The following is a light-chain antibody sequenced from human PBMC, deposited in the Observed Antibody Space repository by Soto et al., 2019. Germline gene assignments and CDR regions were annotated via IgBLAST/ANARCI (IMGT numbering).Light chain of an antibody. J-gene: IGKJ5*01. CDR3: QQYYSYPLT. V-gene: IGKV1-8*01. CDR1: QGISSY. CDR2: AAS. Sequence: AIRMTQSPSSFSASTGDRVTITCRASQGISSYLAWYQQKPGKAPKLLIYAASTLQSGLPSRFSGSGSGTDFTLTISCLQSEDFATYYCQQYYSYPLTFGQGTRLEI.